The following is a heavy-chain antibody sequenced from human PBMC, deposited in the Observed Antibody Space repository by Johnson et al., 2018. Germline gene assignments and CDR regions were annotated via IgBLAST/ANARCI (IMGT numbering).Heavy chain of an antibody. CDR1: GFTFDDYD. CDR2: ISRHSDRI. Sequence: VQLVQSGGGLVQPGRSLRLSCAASGFTFDDYDMHWVRQAPGKGLEWVSGISRHSDRIGYADSVKGRFTISRDNAKSSLLYLQLNNLRVEDTALYYADSSSYRPDAFDHWGQGTMVTVSS. D-gene: IGHD3-22*01. J-gene: IGHJ3*01. CDR3: DSSSYRPDAFDH. V-gene: IGHV3-9*01.